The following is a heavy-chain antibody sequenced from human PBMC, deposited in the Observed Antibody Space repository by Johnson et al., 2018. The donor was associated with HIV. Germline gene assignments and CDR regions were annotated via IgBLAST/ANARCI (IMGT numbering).Heavy chain of an antibody. D-gene: IGHD3-22*01. CDR1: GFAFSSYA. Sequence: QVHLVESGGGVVQPGRSLRLSCAASGFAFSSYAMHWVRQAPGKGLEWVAVISYDGTSKYQADSVKGRFTISRDNAKNSLYLQMNSLRAEDTALYYCAKTYYYDSSGYYLGGDAFDIWGQGTMVTVSS. CDR3: AKTYYYDSSGYYLGGDAFDI. V-gene: IGHV3-30*18. J-gene: IGHJ3*02. CDR2: ISYDGTSK.